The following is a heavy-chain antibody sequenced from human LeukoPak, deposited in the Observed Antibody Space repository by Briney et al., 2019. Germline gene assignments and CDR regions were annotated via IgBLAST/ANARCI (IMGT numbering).Heavy chain of an antibody. CDR3: ARSGRSRVYYFDY. D-gene: IGHD1-26*01. Sequence: SETLSLTCTVSGGSMSSGAYYWGWIRQPPGKGLEWIGSIYYSGSTYYNPSLKSRVTISVDTSKNQFSLKLSSVTAADTAVYYCARSGRSRVYYFDYWGQGTLVTVSS. CDR2: IYYSGST. J-gene: IGHJ4*02. V-gene: IGHV4-39*07. CDR1: GGSMSSGAYY.